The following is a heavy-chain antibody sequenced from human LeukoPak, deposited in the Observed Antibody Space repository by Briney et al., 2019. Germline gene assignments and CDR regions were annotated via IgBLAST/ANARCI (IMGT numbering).Heavy chain of an antibody. CDR2: IKHDGSEK. Sequence: GGSLRLSCAASGFTFSIYWMSWVRQAPGKGLEWVANIKHDGSEKHYVDSVKGRFTISRDNARNSLYLQMNSLRAEDTAVYYCARDSPLWSRFAFDIWGQGTMVTVSS. V-gene: IGHV3-7*03. CDR1: GFTFSIYW. D-gene: IGHD2-21*01. CDR3: ARDSPLWSRFAFDI. J-gene: IGHJ3*02.